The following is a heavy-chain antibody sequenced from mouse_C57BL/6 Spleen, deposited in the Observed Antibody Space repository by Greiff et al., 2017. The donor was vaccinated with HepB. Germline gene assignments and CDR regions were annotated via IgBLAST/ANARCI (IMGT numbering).Heavy chain of an antibody. J-gene: IGHJ3*01. V-gene: IGHV1-54*01. CDR3: ARGDGSSYSAWFAY. D-gene: IGHD1-1*01. Sequence: VQLQQSGAELVRPGTSVKVSCKASGYAFTNYLIEWVKQRTGQGLEWIGVINPGSGGTNYNEKFKGKATLTADKSSSTAYMQLSSLTSEDSAVYFCARGDGSSYSAWFAYWGQGTLVTVSA. CDR2: INPGSGGT. CDR1: GYAFTNYL.